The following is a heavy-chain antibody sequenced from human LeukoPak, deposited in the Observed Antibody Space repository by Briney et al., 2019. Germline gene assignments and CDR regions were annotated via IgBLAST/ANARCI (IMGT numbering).Heavy chain of an antibody. CDR3: AKDPNYDFWSGYYNGGFDY. CDR1: GFTFDDYA. V-gene: IGHV3-9*01. CDR2: ISWNSGSI. D-gene: IGHD3-3*01. J-gene: IGHJ4*02. Sequence: GGSLRLSCAASGFTFDDYAMHWVRRAPGKGLEWVSGISWNSGSIGYADSVKGRFTISRDNAKNSLYLQMNSLRAEDTALYYCAKDPNYDFWSGYYNGGFDYWGQETLVTVSS.